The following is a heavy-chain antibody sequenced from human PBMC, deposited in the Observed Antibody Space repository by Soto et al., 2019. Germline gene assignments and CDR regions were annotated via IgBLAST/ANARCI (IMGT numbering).Heavy chain of an antibody. Sequence: QVQLVESGGGVVQPGRSLRLSCAASGFTFSSYGMHWVRQAPGKGLEWVAVISYDGNNKYYADSVKGRFTISRDNFKNTLDLQMDGLRAEDTAMYYCAKDHLETTVTTPSYCGQGTLVTVSS. CDR1: GFTFSSYG. J-gene: IGHJ4*02. D-gene: IGHD4-17*01. CDR3: AKDHLETTVTTPSY. V-gene: IGHV3-30*18. CDR2: ISYDGNNK.